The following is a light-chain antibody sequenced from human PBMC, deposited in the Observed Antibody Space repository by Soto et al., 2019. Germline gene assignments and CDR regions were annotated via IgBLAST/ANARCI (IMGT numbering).Light chain of an antibody. J-gene: IGKJ4*01. Sequence: EIVLTQSPGTLSLSPGEGATLSCRASQTVTSTYLVWYQQRPGQAPRLLIYGASTRATGVPDRFSGSGSGTDFTLSISRLEPEDFAVYYCQHYGNSLLTFGGGTKVEIK. CDR2: GAS. V-gene: IGKV3-20*01. CDR1: QTVTSTY. CDR3: QHYGNSLLT.